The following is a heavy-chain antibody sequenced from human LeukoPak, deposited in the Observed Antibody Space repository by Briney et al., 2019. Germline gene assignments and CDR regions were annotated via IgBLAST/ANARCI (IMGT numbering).Heavy chain of an antibody. J-gene: IGHJ4*02. CDR1: GYTFTGYY. CDR2: INPNSGGT. V-gene: IGHV1-2*02. D-gene: IGHD1-1*01. CDR3: AKVQLEQDYYFDY. Sequence: GASVKVSCKASGYTFTGYYMHWVRQAPGQGLEWMGWINPNSGGTNYAQKFQGRVTMTRDTSISTAYMELSRLSSDDTAVYYCAKVQLEQDYYFDYWGQGTLVTVSS.